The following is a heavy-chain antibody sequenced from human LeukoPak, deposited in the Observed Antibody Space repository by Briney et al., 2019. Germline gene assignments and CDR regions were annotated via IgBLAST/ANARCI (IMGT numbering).Heavy chain of an antibody. J-gene: IGHJ6*02. V-gene: IGHV3-21*01. CDR1: GFTFSSYG. Sequence: GGSLRLSCAASGFTFSSYGMHWVRQAPGKGLEWVSSISSSSSYIYYADSVKGRFTISRDNAKNSLYLQMSSLRAEDTAVYYCARDPPHGVISLARYGMDVWGQGTTVTVSS. CDR3: ARDPPHGVISLARYGMDV. CDR2: ISSSSSYI. D-gene: IGHD2-8*01.